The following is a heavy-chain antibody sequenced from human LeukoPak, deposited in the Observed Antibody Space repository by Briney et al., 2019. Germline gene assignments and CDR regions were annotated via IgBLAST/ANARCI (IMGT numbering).Heavy chain of an antibody. CDR1: GGSISSYY. Sequence: SETLSLTCTVSGGSISSYYWSWIRQPPGKGLEWIGYIYYSGSTNYNPSLKSRVTISVDTSKNQFSLKLSSVTAADTAVYYCARGPSPYYYDSSGFGRAFDYWGQGTLVTVSS. CDR3: ARGPSPYYYDSSGFGRAFDY. V-gene: IGHV4-59*01. CDR2: IYYSGST. J-gene: IGHJ4*02. D-gene: IGHD3-22*01.